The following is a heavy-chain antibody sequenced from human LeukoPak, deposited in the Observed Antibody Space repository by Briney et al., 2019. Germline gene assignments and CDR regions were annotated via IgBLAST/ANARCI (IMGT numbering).Heavy chain of an antibody. V-gene: IGHV3-64D*06. D-gene: IGHD3-22*01. J-gene: IGHJ4*02. Sequence: GGSLRLSYSASGFTFSSYIMHWARQAPGKGLEYVSAITSNGDTTYHAASVKGRVTICRDNSKNTLYLQMSSLRAEDTAVYYCVKDDSYYYDSSGRDSWGQGTLVTVSS. CDR2: ITSNGDTT. CDR1: GFTFSSYI. CDR3: VKDDSYYYDSSGRDS.